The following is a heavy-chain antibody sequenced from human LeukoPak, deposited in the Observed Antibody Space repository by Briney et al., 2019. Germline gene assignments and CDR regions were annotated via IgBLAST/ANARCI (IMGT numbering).Heavy chain of an antibody. CDR3: AKEGVAAAGILGDYYYYMDV. V-gene: IGHV3-23*01. J-gene: IGHJ6*03. D-gene: IGHD6-13*01. CDR2: ISGSGGST. Sequence: GGSLRLSCAASGFTFSSYGMSWVRQAPGKGLEWVSAISGSGGSTYYADSVKGRFTISRDNSKNTLYLQMNSLRAEDTAVYYCAKEGVAAAGILGDYYYYMDVWGKGTTVTVSS. CDR1: GFTFSSYG.